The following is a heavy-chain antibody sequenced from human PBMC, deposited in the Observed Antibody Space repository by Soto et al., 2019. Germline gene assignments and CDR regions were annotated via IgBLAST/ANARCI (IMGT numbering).Heavy chain of an antibody. D-gene: IGHD3-22*01. Sequence: SQTLSLTCAISGDSVSSNSAAWNWIRQSPSRGLEWLGRTYYRSKWYNDYAVSVKSRITINPDTSKNQFSLQLNSVTPEDTAVYYCARDWPPDYYDSSGYYLRNNWFDPWGQGTLVTVSS. CDR3: ARDWPPDYYDSSGYYLRNNWFDP. CDR1: GDSVSSNSAA. J-gene: IGHJ5*02. V-gene: IGHV6-1*01. CDR2: TYYRSKWYN.